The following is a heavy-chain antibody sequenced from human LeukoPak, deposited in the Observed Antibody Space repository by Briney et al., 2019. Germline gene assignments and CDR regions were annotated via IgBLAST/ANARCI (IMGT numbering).Heavy chain of an antibody. V-gene: IGHV4-61*05. Sequence: SETLSLTCTVSGGSISSSSYYWGWIRQPPGKGLEWIGYIYYSGSTNYNPSLKSRVTISVDTSKNQFSLKLSSVTAADTAVYYCARVSRGLLWWYMDVWGKGTTVTISS. CDR3: ARVSRGLLWWYMDV. D-gene: IGHD3-10*01. J-gene: IGHJ6*03. CDR2: IYYSGST. CDR1: GGSISSSSYY.